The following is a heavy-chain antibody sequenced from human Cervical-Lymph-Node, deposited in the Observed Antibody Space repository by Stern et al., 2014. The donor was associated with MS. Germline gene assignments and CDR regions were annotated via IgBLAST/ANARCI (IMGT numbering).Heavy chain of an antibody. CDR1: GFTFRSYG. J-gene: IGHJ4*02. CDR2: ISYDGNHK. D-gene: IGHD2-8*01. CDR3: ARDYEDTSMLFDH. Sequence: VQLVESGGAVVQPGRSLRLSCAASGFTFRSYGMHWVRQAPGKGLELETVISYDGNHKYYAASVKGRFTISRDNSKNTLHLQMNSVTPDDTAIYYCARDYEDTSMLFDHWGQGTLVTVSS. V-gene: IGHV3-30*03.